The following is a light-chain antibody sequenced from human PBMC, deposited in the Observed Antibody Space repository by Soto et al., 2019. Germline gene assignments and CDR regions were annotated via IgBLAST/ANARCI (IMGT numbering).Light chain of an antibody. Sequence: QSVLTQPPSASGTPGQRVTISCSGSSSNIGSNYVYWYQQLPGTAPKLLIYRNNQRPSGVPERFSASKSGTSASLAISGLGSEDEADYYCAAWDDRLSGPVFGGGTKVTVL. CDR3: AAWDDRLSGPV. V-gene: IGLV1-47*01. CDR2: RNN. CDR1: SSNIGSNY. J-gene: IGLJ3*02.